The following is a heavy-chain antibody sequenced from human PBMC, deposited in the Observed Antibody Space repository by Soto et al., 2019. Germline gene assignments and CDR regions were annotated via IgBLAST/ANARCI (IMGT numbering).Heavy chain of an antibody. CDR2: IYYSGST. CDR3: ARHTPAISISDH. CDR1: GGSISSSSYY. V-gene: IGHV4-39*01. J-gene: IGHJ4*02. D-gene: IGHD2-15*01. Sequence: QLQLQESGPGLVKPSETLSLTCTVSGGSISSSSYYWGWIRQPPGKGLEWIGSIYYSGSTYYNPSLKRRITISVDTSKNQCSLKLSSVTAADTAVYYWARHTPAISISDHWGQGTLVTVSS.